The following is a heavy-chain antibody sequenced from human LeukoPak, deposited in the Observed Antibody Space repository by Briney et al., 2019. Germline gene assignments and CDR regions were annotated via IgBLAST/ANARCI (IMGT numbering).Heavy chain of an antibody. Sequence: SETLSLTCIVSGGSISSYYWSWIRQPPGKGLEWIGYIYYSGSTNYNPSLKSRVTISVDTSKNQFFLKLSSVTAADTAVYYCARAFEGIAAAGAVDYWGQGTLVTVSS. CDR1: GGSISSYY. CDR2: IYYSGST. CDR3: ARAFEGIAAAGAVDY. J-gene: IGHJ4*02. V-gene: IGHV4-59*01. D-gene: IGHD6-13*01.